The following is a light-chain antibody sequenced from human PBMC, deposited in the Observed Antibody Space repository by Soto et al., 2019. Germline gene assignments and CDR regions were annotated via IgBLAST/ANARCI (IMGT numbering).Light chain of an antibody. V-gene: IGKV3-15*01. CDR1: QSVSSN. CDR2: GTS. CDR3: QQYNSWPYT. J-gene: IGKJ2*01. Sequence: EIVRTQSPVTLCVSPRDSATLSCRASQSVSSNLVWYQQKPGQAPRLLIYGTSTRATGIPARFSGSGSGTEFTLTISSLQSEDFAVYYCQQYNSWPYTFGQGTKVDIK.